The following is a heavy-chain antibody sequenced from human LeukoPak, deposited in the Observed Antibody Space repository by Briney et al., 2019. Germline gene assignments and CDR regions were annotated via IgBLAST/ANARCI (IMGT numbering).Heavy chain of an antibody. Sequence: PSETLSLTCAVYGGSFSGYYWSWIRQPPGKGLEWIGEINHSGSTNYNPSLKSQVTISVDTSKNQFSLKLSSVTAADTAVYYCASQIVVVPAAMGGWFDPGGQGTLVTVSS. CDR1: GGSFSGYY. CDR3: ASQIVVVPAAMGGWFDP. D-gene: IGHD2-2*01. CDR2: INHSGST. V-gene: IGHV4-34*01. J-gene: IGHJ5*02.